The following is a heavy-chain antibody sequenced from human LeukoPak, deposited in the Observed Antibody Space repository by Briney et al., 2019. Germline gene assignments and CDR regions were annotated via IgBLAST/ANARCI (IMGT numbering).Heavy chain of an antibody. Sequence: SGPTLVNPTETLTLTCTVSGFSLSNARMGVTWIRQPPGKALEWLAHIFWNDEKSYSTSLKSRLTISKDTSKSPVVLTLTNMDPVDTATYYCARIVPHTARVTNWLAPWRQGTPITVSS. V-gene: IGHV2-26*01. CDR3: ARIVPHTARVTNWLAP. CDR1: GFSLSNARMG. D-gene: IGHD3-10*01. J-gene: IGHJ5*02. CDR2: IFWNDEK.